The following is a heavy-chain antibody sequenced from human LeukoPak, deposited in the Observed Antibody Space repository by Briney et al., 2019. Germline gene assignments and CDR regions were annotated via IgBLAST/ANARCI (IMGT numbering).Heavy chain of an antibody. CDR3: ASGGWSTFVY. J-gene: IGHJ4*02. CDR1: GGSFSGYY. Sequence: PSETLSLTCAVYGGSFSGYYWSWIRQRPGKGLEWIGEINHSGSTNYNPSLKSRVTISVDTSKNQFSLKLSSVTAADTAVYYCASGGWSTFVYWGQGTLVTVSS. D-gene: IGHD6-19*01. CDR2: INHSGST. V-gene: IGHV4-34*01.